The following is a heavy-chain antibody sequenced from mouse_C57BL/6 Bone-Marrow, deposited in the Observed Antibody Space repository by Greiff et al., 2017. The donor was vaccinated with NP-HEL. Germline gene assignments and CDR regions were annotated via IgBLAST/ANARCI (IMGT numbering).Heavy chain of an antibody. CDR2: ISSGGDYI. J-gene: IGHJ3*01. CDR1: GFTFSSYA. CDR3: TREVYYDYDDGFAY. Sequence: DVMLVESGEGLVKPGGSLKLSCAASGFTFSSYAMSWVRQTPEKRLEWVAYISSGGDYIYYADTVKGRFTISRDNARNTLYLQMSSLKSEDTAMYYCTREVYYDYDDGFAYWGQGTLVTVSA. V-gene: IGHV5-9-1*02. D-gene: IGHD2-4*01.